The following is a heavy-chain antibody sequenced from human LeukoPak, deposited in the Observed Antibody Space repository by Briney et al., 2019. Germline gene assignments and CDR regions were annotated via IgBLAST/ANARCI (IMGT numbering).Heavy chain of an antibody. CDR2: ISSRGTTI. D-gene: IGHD3-10*01. CDR1: EFTFSTYN. Sequence: PGGSLRLSCSASEFTFSTYNMNWVRQAPGRGLEWVSYISSRGTTIYYADSVRGRITISRDNAKKSLFLQMNNLRAEDTAVYYCVRDCYGLGTYYNAYYGMDVWGQGTTVTVYS. V-gene: IGHV3-48*03. J-gene: IGHJ6*02. CDR3: VRDCYGLGTYYNAYYGMDV.